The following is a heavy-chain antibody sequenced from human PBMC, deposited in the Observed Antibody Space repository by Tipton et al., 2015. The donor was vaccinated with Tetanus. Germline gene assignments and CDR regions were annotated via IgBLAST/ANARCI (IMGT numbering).Heavy chain of an antibody. CDR2: ISSSSSYI. CDR1: GFTFSSYS. CDR3: ARDLSQWLVRGGVDY. D-gene: IGHD6-19*01. J-gene: IGHJ4*02. Sequence: SLRLSCAASGFTFSSYSMNWVRQAPGKGLEWVSSISSSSSYIYYADSVKGRFTISRDNAKNSLYLQMNSLRAEDTAVYYCARDLSQWLVRGGVDYWGQGTLVTVSS. V-gene: IGHV3-21*01.